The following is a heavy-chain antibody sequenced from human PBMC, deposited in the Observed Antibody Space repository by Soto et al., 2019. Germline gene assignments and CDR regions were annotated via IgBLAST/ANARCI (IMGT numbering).Heavy chain of an antibody. D-gene: IGHD4-4*01. CDR2: ITYSGTT. CDR3: ARRNYPYYFDF. J-gene: IGHJ4*02. Sequence: PSETLSLTCAVYSGSFSGYHWNWIRQPPGKGLEWIGVITYSGTTNYSPSLNSRVTIAADTSKNQFSLELRSVTAADTAVYYCARRNYPYYFDFWGQGALVTVSS. CDR1: SGSFSGYH. V-gene: IGHV4-34*01.